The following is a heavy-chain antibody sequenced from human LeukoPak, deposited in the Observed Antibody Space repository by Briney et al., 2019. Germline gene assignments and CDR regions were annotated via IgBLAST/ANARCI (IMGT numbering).Heavy chain of an antibody. V-gene: IGHV3-23*01. CDR3: AKVQYDYGDPVGWFDP. Sequence: GGSLRLSCVASGFTFSSYAMTWFRQVPGKGLEWVSHISGSGERTYYADSVKGRFTSSRDNSKNTLYLQMNSLRAEDTAVYYCAKVQYDYGDPVGWFDPWGQGTLVTVSS. J-gene: IGHJ5*02. D-gene: IGHD4-17*01. CDR2: ISGSGERT. CDR1: GFTFSSYA.